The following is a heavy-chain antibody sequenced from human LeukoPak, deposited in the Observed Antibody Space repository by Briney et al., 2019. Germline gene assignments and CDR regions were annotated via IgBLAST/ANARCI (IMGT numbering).Heavy chain of an antibody. CDR3: QSRYLEWLLEY. V-gene: IGHV4-39*01. Sequence: SETLSLTCTVSGGPINSNNYYWGWIRQPPGKGLEWIGCIYSSGSAYYNPSLKSRVTISVDTSKNQFSLRLSSVTAADTAVYYCQSRYLEWLLEYWGQGTLVTVSS. CDR2: IYSSGSA. CDR1: GGPINSNNYY. D-gene: IGHD3-3*01. J-gene: IGHJ4*02.